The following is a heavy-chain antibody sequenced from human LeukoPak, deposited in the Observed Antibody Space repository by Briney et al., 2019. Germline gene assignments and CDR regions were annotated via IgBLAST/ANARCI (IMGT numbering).Heavy chain of an antibody. D-gene: IGHD5-18*01. V-gene: IGHV3-9*01. J-gene: IGHJ4*02. CDR3: ARDRIQLWLLDY. CDR1: GFTFDDYA. CDR2: ISWNSGSI. Sequence: GGSLRLSCAASGFTFDDYAMHWVRQAPGKGLEWVSGISWNSGSIGYADSVKGRFTISRDNAKNSLYLQMNSLRAEDTAVYYCARDRIQLWLLDYWGQGTLVTVSS.